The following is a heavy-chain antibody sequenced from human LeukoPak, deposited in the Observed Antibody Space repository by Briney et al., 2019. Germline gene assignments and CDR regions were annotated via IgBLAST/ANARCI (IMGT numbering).Heavy chain of an antibody. V-gene: IGHV3-30*02. CDR2: IQYNGNNK. J-gene: IGHJ4*02. D-gene: IGHD3-9*01. Sequence: PGGSLRLSCAASGFTFNNFGMHWVHQAPGKGLEWVTFIQYNGNNKYYADSVKGRFTISRDNSKNTLYLQMNSLRAEDTAVYYCAGSILTGYPNFDYWGQGTLVTVSS. CDR1: GFTFNNFG. CDR3: AGSILTGYPNFDY.